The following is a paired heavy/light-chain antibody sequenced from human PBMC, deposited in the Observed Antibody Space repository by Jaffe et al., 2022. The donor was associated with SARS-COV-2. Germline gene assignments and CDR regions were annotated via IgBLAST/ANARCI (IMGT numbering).Light chain of an antibody. CDR3: QQYYSRPRT. V-gene: IGKV4-1*01. J-gene: IGKJ1*01. Sequence: DIVMTQSPDSLAVSLGERATINCKSSQSVFYSSTNKNYLAWYQQKPLQPPKLLFYWASTRESGVPDRFSASGSGTDFTLTISSVQVEDMAVYYCQQYYSRPRTFGQGTKV. CDR1: QSVFYSSTNKNY. CDR2: WAS.
Heavy chain of an antibody. Sequence: EVQLVESGGGMVQPGGSLRLSCAVSGFTFTKYDMSWVRQVPGKGLQWVSGISGTGSTTNYADSVKGRFTISRDNFNGILHLHMNSLRAEDTAVYFCARDRDDFWSAYDGPPTGSDALGVWGQGTMVTVS. D-gene: IGHD3-3*01. J-gene: IGHJ3*01. CDR1: GFTFTKYD. V-gene: IGHV3-23*04. CDR3: ARDRDDFWSAYDGPPTGSDALGV. CDR2: ISGTGSTT.